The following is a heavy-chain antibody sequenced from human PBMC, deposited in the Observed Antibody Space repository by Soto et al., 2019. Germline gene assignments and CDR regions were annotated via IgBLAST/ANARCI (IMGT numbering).Heavy chain of an antibody. CDR1: GGSFSGYY. CDR3: ARVRGYSYGYYYYGMDV. D-gene: IGHD5-18*01. CDR2: INHSGST. J-gene: IGHJ6*02. V-gene: IGHV4-34*01. Sequence: SETLSLTCAVYGGSFSGYYWSWIRQPPGKGLEWIGEINHSGSTNYNPSLKSRVTISVDTSKNQFSLKLSSVTAADTAVYYCARVRGYSYGYYYYGMDVWGQGTTVT.